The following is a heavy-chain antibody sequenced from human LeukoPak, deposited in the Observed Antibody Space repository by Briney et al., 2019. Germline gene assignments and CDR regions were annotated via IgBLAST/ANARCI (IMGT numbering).Heavy chain of an antibody. D-gene: IGHD3-3*01. CDR1: GFTFSTYW. CDR2: INSDGSST. CDR3: ARDPPTIFGVVDPDYDAFDI. J-gene: IGHJ3*02. V-gene: IGHV3-74*01. Sequence: GGSLRLSCAASGFTFSTYWMHWVRQAPGKGLVWVSRINSDGSSTTYADSVKGRFTISRDNAKNSLYLQMNSLRAEDTAVYYCARDPPTIFGVVDPDYDAFDIWGQGTMVTVSS.